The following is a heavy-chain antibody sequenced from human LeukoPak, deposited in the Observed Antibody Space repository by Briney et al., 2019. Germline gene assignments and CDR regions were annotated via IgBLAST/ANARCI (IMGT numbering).Heavy chain of an antibody. CDR1: GFTFSSYD. D-gene: IGHD3-10*01. CDR2: IGTAGDT. Sequence: GGSLGLSCAASGFTFSSYDMHWVRQATGKGLEWVSAIGTAGDTYYPGSVKGRFTISRENAKNSLYLQMNSLRAGDTAVYYCARGAKYGSGEIDYWGQGTLVTVSS. J-gene: IGHJ4*02. CDR3: ARGAKYGSGEIDY. V-gene: IGHV3-13*01.